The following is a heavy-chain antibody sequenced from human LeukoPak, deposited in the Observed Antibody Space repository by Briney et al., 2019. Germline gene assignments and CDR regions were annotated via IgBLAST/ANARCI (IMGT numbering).Heavy chain of an antibody. CDR3: AKSGRLGAAAGRYYFDY. V-gene: IGHV3-23*01. CDR1: GFTFSSYW. CDR2: ISGSGGST. J-gene: IGHJ4*02. D-gene: IGHD6-13*01. Sequence: GGSLRLSCAASGFTFSSYWMSWVRQAPGKGLEWVSAISGSGGSTYYADSVKGRFTISRDNSKNTLYLQMNSLRAEDTAVYYCAKSGRLGAAAGRYYFDYWGQGTLVTVSS.